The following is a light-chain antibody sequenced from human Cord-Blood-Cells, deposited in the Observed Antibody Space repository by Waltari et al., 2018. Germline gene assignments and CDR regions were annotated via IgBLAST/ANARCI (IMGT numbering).Light chain of an antibody. CDR1: SSDVGGYNF. Sequence: QSALTQPASVSGPPGQPLTISCTGTSSDVGGYNFLSWYQQHPGKAPKLMLYEVSNRPSGVSNRFSGSKSGNTASLTISGLQAEDEADYYCSSYTSSSTLVFGGGTKLTVL. V-gene: IGLV2-14*01. CDR3: SSYTSSSTLV. J-gene: IGLJ2*01. CDR2: EVS.